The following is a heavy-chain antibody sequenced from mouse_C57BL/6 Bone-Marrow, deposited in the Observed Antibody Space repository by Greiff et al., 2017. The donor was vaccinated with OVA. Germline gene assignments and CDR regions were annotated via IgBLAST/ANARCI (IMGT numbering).Heavy chain of an antibody. D-gene: IGHD1-1*01. J-gene: IGHJ4*01. CDR1: GYTFTSYW. Sequence: QVQLKQPGAELVKPGASVKLSCKASGYTFTSYWMHWVKQRPGQGLEWIGMIHPNSGSTNYNEKFKSKATLTVDKSSSTAYMQHSSLTSEDSAVYYCARSPPDGSRYYYAMDYWGQGTSVTVSA. CDR3: ARSPPDGSRYYYAMDY. CDR2: IHPNSGST. V-gene: IGHV1-64*01.